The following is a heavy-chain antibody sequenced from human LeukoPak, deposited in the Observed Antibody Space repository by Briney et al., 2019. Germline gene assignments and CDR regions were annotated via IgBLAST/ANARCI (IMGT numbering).Heavy chain of an antibody. Sequence: GGSLRLSCAAPGFTFSSYEMNWVRQAPGKGLEWVSYISSSGSTIYYADSVKGRFTISRDNAKNSLYLQMNSLRAEDTAVYYCARDQETTAYYYYGMDVWGQGTTVTVSS. CDR1: GFTFSSYE. CDR3: ARDQETTAYYYYGMDV. CDR2: ISSSGSTI. V-gene: IGHV3-48*03. D-gene: IGHD1-1*01. J-gene: IGHJ6*02.